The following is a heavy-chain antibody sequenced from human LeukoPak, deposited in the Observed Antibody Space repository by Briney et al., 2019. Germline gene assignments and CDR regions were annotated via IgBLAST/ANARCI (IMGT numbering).Heavy chain of an antibody. J-gene: IGHJ4*02. Sequence: GGSLRLSCAASGFTFSSYAMSWVRQAPGKGLEWVSAISDSGGSTYYADSVKGRFTISRDNAKNTLYLQMNSLRAEDTAIYFCARDSKMVSYWVQGTLVSVSS. D-gene: IGHD2-8*01. CDR3: ARDSKMVSY. CDR2: ISDSGGST. CDR1: GFTFSSYA. V-gene: IGHV3-23*01.